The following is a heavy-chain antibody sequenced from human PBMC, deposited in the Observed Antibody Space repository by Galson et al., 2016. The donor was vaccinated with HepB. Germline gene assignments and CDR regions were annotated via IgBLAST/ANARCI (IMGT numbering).Heavy chain of an antibody. V-gene: IGHV3-21*01. Sequence: SLRLSCAASGFTFSTYSMNWVRQAPGKGLEWVSSISSTTTYIYYADSVKGRFTISRDKAKHSLFLQMNSLRAEDTAVYYCARAHTADYGDDLWFYKAMDVWGKGTTVTVSS. CDR1: GFTFSTYS. CDR2: ISSTTTYI. CDR3: ARAHTADYGDDLWFYKAMDV. D-gene: IGHD4-17*01. J-gene: IGHJ6*04.